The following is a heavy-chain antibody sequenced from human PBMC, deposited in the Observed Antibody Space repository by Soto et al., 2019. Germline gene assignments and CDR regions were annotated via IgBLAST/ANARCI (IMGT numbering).Heavy chain of an antibody. CDR3: AREYCSSTSCLNWFDP. V-gene: IGHV3-48*01. CDR1: GFTFSSYS. Sequence: GGSLRLSCAVSGFTFSSYSMNWVRQAPGKGLEWVSYISSSSSTIYYADSVKGRFTISRDNAKNSLYLQMNSLRAEDTAVYYCAREYCSSTSCLNWFDPWGKGTLDTVSS. CDR2: ISSSSSTI. D-gene: IGHD2-2*01. J-gene: IGHJ5*02.